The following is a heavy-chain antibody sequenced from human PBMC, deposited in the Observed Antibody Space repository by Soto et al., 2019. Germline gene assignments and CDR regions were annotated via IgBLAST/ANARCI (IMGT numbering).Heavy chain of an antibody. Sequence: AXVSLSLSCAASGFTFSSYGMHWVRQAPGKGLEWVAVIWYDVSNKYYADSVKGRFTISRDNSKNTLYLQMNSLRAEDTAVYCCERDQDFGVAPPSYWGQGTLVTVSS. D-gene: IGHD3-3*01. CDR3: ERDQDFGVAPPSY. V-gene: IGHV3-33*01. CDR1: GFTFSSYG. CDR2: IWYDVSNK. J-gene: IGHJ4*02.